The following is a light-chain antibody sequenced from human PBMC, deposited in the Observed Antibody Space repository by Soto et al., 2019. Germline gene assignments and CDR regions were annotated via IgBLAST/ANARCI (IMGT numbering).Light chain of an antibody. Sequence: DIQMTQSPSTLSASVGDGVNITCRASQSISSWLAWYQQKPGKAPKLLIYTASNLISGVPSRFSVSGSVTEFTLTISSLQPDYFATYYFHEYNSDSGLTFGGGTKVEIK. CDR3: HEYNSDSGLT. CDR1: QSISSW. V-gene: IGKV1-5*03. CDR2: TAS. J-gene: IGKJ4*02.